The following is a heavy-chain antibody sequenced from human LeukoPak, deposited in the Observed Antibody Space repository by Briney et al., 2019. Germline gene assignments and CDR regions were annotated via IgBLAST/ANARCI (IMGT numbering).Heavy chain of an antibody. CDR1: GFTFSSYA. CDR3: AKGGRLVARVFY. V-gene: IGHV3-23*01. Sequence: GSLRLSCAASGFTFSSYAMSWVRQAPGKGLEWVSVISGGGVSTYYADSVKGRFTISRDNSKNTLYLQMNSLRAEDTAVYYCAKGGRLVARVFYWGQGTLVTVSS. CDR2: ISGGGVST. J-gene: IGHJ4*02. D-gene: IGHD2-8*02.